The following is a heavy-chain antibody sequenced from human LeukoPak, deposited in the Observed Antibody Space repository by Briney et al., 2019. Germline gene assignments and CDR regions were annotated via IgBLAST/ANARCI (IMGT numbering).Heavy chain of an antibody. V-gene: IGHV3-30-3*01. J-gene: IGHJ4*02. D-gene: IGHD3-10*01. CDR2: ISYDGSNK. CDR3: ATYHTGGYYFDY. CDR1: GFTFSSYA. Sequence: GGSLRLSCAASGFTFSSYAMHWVRRAPGKGLEWVAVISYDGSNKYYADSVKGRFTISRDNSKNTLYLQMNSLRAEDTAVYYCATYHTGGYYFDYWGQGTLVTVSS.